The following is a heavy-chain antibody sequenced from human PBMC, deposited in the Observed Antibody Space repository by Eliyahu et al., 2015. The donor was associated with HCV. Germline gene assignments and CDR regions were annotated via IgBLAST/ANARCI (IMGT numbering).Heavy chain of an antibody. CDR3: AKEWAARTPAFDY. Sequence: FSSYAMSWVRQAPGKGLEWVSAISGSGGSTYYADSVKGRFTISRDNSKNTLYLQMNSLRAEDTAVYYCAKEWAARTPAFDYWGQGTLVTVSS. CDR2: ISGSGGST. J-gene: IGHJ4*02. CDR1: FSSYA. V-gene: IGHV3-23*01. D-gene: IGHD6-6*01.